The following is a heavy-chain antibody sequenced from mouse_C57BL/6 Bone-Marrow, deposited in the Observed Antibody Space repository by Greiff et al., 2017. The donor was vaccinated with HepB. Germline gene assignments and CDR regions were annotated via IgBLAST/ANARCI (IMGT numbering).Heavy chain of an antibody. V-gene: IGHV1-69*01. CDR3: AREGLYYGSSWWYFDV. J-gene: IGHJ1*03. Sequence: QVQLQQPGAELVMPGASVKLSCKASGYTFTSYWMHWVKQRPGQGLEWIGEIDPSDSYTNYNQKFKGKSTLTVDKSSSTAYMQPSSLTSEDSAVYYCAREGLYYGSSWWYFDVWGTGTTVTVSS. D-gene: IGHD1-1*01. CDR1: GYTFTSYW. CDR2: IDPSDSYT.